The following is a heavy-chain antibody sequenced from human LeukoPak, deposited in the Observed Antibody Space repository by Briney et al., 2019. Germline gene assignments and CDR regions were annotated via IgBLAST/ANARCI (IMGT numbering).Heavy chain of an antibody. CDR3: ASGPFLTFDHTPEGYYHYYMDV. Sequence: SVKVSCKASGGTFNSYAITWVRQAPGQGLEWLGGIVPMFGTTNYVQKFQGRLTITADPSTSTAYMELSSLRSEDTAVYYCASGPFLTFDHTPEGYYHYYMDVWGPGTTVTTSS. V-gene: IGHV1-69*13. J-gene: IGHJ6*03. D-gene: IGHD1-14*01. CDR2: IVPMFGTT. CDR1: GGTFNSYA.